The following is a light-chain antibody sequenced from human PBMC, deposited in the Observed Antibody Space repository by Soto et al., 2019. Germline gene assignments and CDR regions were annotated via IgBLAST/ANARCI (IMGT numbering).Light chain of an antibody. V-gene: IGLV2-11*01. J-gene: IGLJ2*01. CDR1: SSDVGGYNY. Sequence: QSALTQPRSVSGSPGQSVTISCTGTSSDVGGYNYVSWYQQHPGKAPKLMIYDVSKRPSGVPDPFYGSKSGNTACLTILGLQAENEADYYCCLDAGSYSVVLGGGTQLTAL. CDR2: DVS. CDR3: CLDAGSYSVV.